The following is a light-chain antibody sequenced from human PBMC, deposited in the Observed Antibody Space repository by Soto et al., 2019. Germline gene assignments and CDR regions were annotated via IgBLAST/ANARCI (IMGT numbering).Light chain of an antibody. CDR1: LSDVGAYNY. CDR2: EVT. J-gene: IGLJ1*01. CDR3: SSFTSRFTFV. Sequence: QSVPNQPASVAGSPGHSIAISCTGTLSDVGAYNYVSWYQQHPGKAPKLMISEVTNRPSGVSDRFSGSKSGNTASLTISGLQAEDEADYCSSFTSRFTFVFGTGTKVTV. V-gene: IGLV2-14*01.